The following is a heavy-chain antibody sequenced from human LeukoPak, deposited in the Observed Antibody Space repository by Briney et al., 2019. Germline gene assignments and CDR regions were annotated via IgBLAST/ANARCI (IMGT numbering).Heavy chain of an antibody. CDR3: ARSDGDLYFDY. Sequence: SGGSLRLSCAASGFTFSSYSLNWVRQAPGKGLEWVSSISSSSSYIYYADSVKGRFTISRDNAKNSLYLQMNSLGAEDTAVYYCARSDGDLYFDYWGQGTLVTVSS. CDR1: GFTFSSYS. CDR2: ISSSSSYI. V-gene: IGHV3-21*01. J-gene: IGHJ4*02. D-gene: IGHD4-17*01.